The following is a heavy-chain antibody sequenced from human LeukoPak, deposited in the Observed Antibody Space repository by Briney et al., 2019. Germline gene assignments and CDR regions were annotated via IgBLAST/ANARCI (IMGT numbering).Heavy chain of an antibody. CDR3: AELGITMIGGV. Sequence: GGSLRLSCAASGFTFSSYEMNWGRQAPGKGLEWVAYISSSGSTIYYADSVKGRFTISRDNAKTSLYLQMNSLRAEDTAVYYCAELGITMIGGVWGKGTPVTISS. CDR2: ISSSGSTI. V-gene: IGHV3-48*03. J-gene: IGHJ6*04. CDR1: GFTFSSYE. D-gene: IGHD3-10*02.